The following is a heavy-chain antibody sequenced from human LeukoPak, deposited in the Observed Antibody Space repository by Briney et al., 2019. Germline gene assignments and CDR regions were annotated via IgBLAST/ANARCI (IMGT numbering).Heavy chain of an antibody. V-gene: IGHV4-59*01. D-gene: IGHD1-7*01. J-gene: IGHJ5*02. CDR1: GGSISSYY. CDR2: IYYSGST. CDR3: ARLWGYNWNCVGFDP. Sequence: PSETLSLTCTVSGGSISSYYWSWIRQPPGKGLEWIGYIYYSGSTNYNPSLKSRVTISVDTSKNQFSLKLSSVTAADTAVYYCARLWGYNWNCVGFDPWGQGTLVTVS.